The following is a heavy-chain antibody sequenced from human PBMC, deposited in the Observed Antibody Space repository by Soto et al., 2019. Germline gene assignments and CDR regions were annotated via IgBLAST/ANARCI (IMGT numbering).Heavy chain of an antibody. J-gene: IGHJ5*02. CDR2: IYYSWST. D-gene: IGHD6-19*01. V-gene: IGHV4-39*01. CDR3: ARHYSSGSRNWFDP. Sequence: SETLSLTCSVSGGSINSSSYFWGWVRQPPGKGLEWIVSIYYSWSTYYNPSLRSRVTISVDTSKNQFSLKLSSVTAADTAVFYCARHYSSGSRNWFDPWGQGTLVTVSS. CDR1: GGSINSSSYF.